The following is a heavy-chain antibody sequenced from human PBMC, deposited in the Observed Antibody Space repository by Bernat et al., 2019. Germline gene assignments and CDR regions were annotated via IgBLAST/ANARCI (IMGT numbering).Heavy chain of an antibody. CDR1: GFTFSSYA. Sequence: QVQLVESGGGVVQPGRSLRLSCAASGFTFSSYAMHWVRQAPGKGLEWVAVISFDGNNKYYADSVKGRFTISRDNSKSTLFLQMNSLRAEDTAVYYCAKDWTNIAYCGGDCYSYFDYWGQGTLVTVSS. CDR2: ISFDGNNK. D-gene: IGHD2-21*02. J-gene: IGHJ4*02. CDR3: AKDWTNIAYCGGDCYSYFDY. V-gene: IGHV3-30-3*01.